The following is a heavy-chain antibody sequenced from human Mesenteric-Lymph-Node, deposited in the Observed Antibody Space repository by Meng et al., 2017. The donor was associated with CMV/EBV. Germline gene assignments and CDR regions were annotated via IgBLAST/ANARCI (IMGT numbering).Heavy chain of an antibody. V-gene: IGHV3-21*01. J-gene: IGHJ6*02. Sequence: GESLKISCAASGFTFSSYSMNWVRQAPGKGLEWVSSISSSSYIYYADSVKGRFTISRDNAKNSLYLQMNSLRAEDTAVYYCANSIPAADYYCMDVWGQGTTVTVSS. D-gene: IGHD2-2*01. CDR3: ANSIPAADYYCMDV. CDR1: GFTFSSYS. CDR2: ISSSSYI.